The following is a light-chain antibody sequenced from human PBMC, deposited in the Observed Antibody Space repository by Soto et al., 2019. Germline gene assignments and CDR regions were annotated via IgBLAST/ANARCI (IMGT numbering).Light chain of an antibody. Sequence: QSVLTQPPSVSAAPGQKVTISCSGSNSNIGNNYVSWYQQFPGTAPKLLIYDNDKRPSGIPARFSGSKSGTSATLGITGLETGDEADYYCGTWDSSLGASAVFGGGTQLTVL. J-gene: IGLJ7*01. CDR1: NSNIGNNY. V-gene: IGLV1-51*01. CDR3: GTWDSSLGASAV. CDR2: DND.